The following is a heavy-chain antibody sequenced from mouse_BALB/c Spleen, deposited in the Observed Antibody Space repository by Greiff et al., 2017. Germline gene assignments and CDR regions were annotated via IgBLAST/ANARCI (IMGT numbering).Heavy chain of an antibody. CDR1: GYSITSGYY. V-gene: IGHV3-6*02. D-gene: IGHD2-10*02. J-gene: IGHJ2*01. CDR2: ISYDGSN. Sequence: EVKLQESGPGLVKPSQSLSLTCSVTGYSITSGYYWNWIRQFPGNKLEWMGYISYDGSNNYNPSLKNRISITRDTSKNQFFLKLNSVTTEDTATYYCARKYGNSLYFDYWGQGTTLTVSS. CDR3: ARKYGNSLYFDY.